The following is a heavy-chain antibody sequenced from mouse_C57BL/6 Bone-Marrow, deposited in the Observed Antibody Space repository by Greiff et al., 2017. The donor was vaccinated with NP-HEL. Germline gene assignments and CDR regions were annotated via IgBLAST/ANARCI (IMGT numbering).Heavy chain of an antibody. CDR1: GFNIRDDY. Sequence: VQLQQSGAELVRPGASVKLSCTASGFNIRDDYMHWVKQRPEQGLEWIGWIDPENGDTEYASKFQGKATITADPSSNTAYLQLSSLTSEDTAVYYCTTGSPWFAYWGQGTLVTVSA. J-gene: IGHJ3*01. CDR3: TTGSPWFAY. V-gene: IGHV14-4*01. CDR2: IDPENGDT.